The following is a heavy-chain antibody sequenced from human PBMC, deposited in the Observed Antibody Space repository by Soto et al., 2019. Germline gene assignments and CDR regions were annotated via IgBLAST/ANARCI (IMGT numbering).Heavy chain of an antibody. CDR2: LDSSGTYT. CDR1: GFNFGGFG. Sequence: GGSLRLSCVGSGFNFGGFGIYWVRQAPGKGLEFVSALDSSGTYTYYADSVKGRFTISRDNSKNTVYLQMGSLRTEDMALYYCASSLAGIGQEWFDSWGQGTLVTVSS. V-gene: IGHV3-64*02. CDR3: ASSLAGIGQEWFDS. J-gene: IGHJ5*01. D-gene: IGHD3-3*02.